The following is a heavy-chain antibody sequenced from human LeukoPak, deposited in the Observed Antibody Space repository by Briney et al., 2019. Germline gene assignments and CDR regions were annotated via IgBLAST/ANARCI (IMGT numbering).Heavy chain of an antibody. CDR2: IYYSGST. D-gene: IGHD5-24*01. CDR1: GGSISSYY. CDR3: AGSPGRDGYNFLFGY. J-gene: IGHJ4*02. V-gene: IGHV4-59*01. Sequence: SETLSLTCTVSGGSISSYYWSWIRQPSGKGLEWIGYIYYSGSTNYNPSLKSRVTISVDTSKNQFSLKLSSVTSADTAVYYCAGSPGRDGYNFLFGYWGQGTLVTVSS.